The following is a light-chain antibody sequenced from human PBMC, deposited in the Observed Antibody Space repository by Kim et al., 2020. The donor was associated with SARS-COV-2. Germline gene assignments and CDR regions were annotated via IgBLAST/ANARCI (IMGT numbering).Light chain of an antibody. V-gene: IGKV1-5*03. Sequence: ASVGDIVTITCRASQTISTWLAWYQQKPGKAPNLRIYLASTLESGVPSRFIGSGSGTEFTLTIDSLQPDDFATYYCQHYSRFPYTFGQGTKVDIK. CDR3: QHYSRFPYT. CDR1: QTISTW. CDR2: LAS. J-gene: IGKJ2*01.